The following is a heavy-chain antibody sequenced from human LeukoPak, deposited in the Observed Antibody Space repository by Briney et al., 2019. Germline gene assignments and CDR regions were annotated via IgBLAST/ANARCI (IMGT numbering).Heavy chain of an antibody. CDR2: ISWNSGSI. J-gene: IGHJ4*02. CDR3: ARDGGVAYCGGDCYYAKFDY. V-gene: IGHV3-9*01. Sequence: GGSLRLSCAASGFTFDDYAMHWVRQAPGKGLEWVSGISWNSGSIGYADSVKGRFTISRDNAKNSLYLQMNSLRAEDTAVYYCARDGGVAYCGGDCYYAKFDYWGQGTLVTVSS. CDR1: GFTFDDYA. D-gene: IGHD2-21*02.